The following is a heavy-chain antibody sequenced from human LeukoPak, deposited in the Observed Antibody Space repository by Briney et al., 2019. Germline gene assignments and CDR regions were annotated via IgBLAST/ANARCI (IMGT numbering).Heavy chain of an antibody. V-gene: IGHV1-2*02. J-gene: IGHJ4*02. CDR1: GYTFTGYY. CDR2: IKPNSGDT. D-gene: IGHD6-19*01. CDR3: ARGGVAGTIDY. Sequence: ASVKVSCKASGYTFTGYYLHWVRQAPGQGLEWMGWIKPNSGDTNYAQKFQGRVTMTRDTSISTVYMELSRLRSDDTAVYYCARGGVAGTIDYWGQGTLVTVSS.